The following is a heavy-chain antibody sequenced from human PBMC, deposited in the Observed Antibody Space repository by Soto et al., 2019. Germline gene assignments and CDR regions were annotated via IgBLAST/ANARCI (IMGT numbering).Heavy chain of an antibody. D-gene: IGHD3-22*01. V-gene: IGHV3-30-3*01. CDR1: GFTFSSYA. Sequence: QVQLVESGGGVVQPGRSLRLSCAASGFTFSSYAMHWVRQAPGKGLEWAAVISYDGSNKYYADSVKGRFTISRDNSKNTLYLQMNSLRAEDKAVYYCARDYYDSSGYLGYYFDYWGQGTLVTVSS. CDR2: ISYDGSNK. J-gene: IGHJ4*02. CDR3: ARDYYDSSGYLGYYFDY.